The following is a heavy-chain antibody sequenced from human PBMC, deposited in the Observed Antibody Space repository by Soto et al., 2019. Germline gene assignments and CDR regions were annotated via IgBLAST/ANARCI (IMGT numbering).Heavy chain of an antibody. CDR2: ISSSSSTI. J-gene: IGHJ6*02. CDR3: ARETREEYYDFWSGYPPDYYGMDV. CDR1: GFTFSSYS. D-gene: IGHD3-3*01. V-gene: IGHV3-48*02. Sequence: PGGSLRLSCAASGFTFSSYSMNWVRQAPGKGLEWVSYISSSSSTIYYADSVKGRFTISRDNAKNSLYLQMNSLRDEDTAVYYCARETREEYYDFWSGYPPDYYGMDVWGQGTTVTVSS.